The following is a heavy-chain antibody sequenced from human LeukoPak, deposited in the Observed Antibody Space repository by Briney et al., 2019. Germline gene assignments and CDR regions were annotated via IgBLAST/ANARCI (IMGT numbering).Heavy chain of an antibody. V-gene: IGHV1-8*02. CDR3: ATGSYYYYYYMDV. Sequence: GASVKVSCKASGGTFSSYAISWVRQAPGQGLEWMGWINPNSGGTNYAQKFQGRVTMTEDTSTDTAYMELSSLRSEDTAVYYCATGSYYYYYYMDVWGKGTTVTISS. CDR1: GGTFSSYA. J-gene: IGHJ6*03. CDR2: INPNSGGT.